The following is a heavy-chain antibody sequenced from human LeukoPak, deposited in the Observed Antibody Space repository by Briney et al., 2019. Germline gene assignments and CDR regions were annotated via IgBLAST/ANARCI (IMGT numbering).Heavy chain of an antibody. D-gene: IGHD3-10*01. CDR3: AYRPDFGSGTFSVYFDP. Sequence: SGPTLVEPTQTLTLTCTFSGFALNAPGVGVGWIRQPPEKALEWLALIYGDDDKRYSESLQKRLTIAKDTSKNQVVLTITNLDPADTATYYCAYRPDFGSGTFSVYFDPWGQGTLVTVSS. CDR1: GFALNAPGVG. CDR2: IYGDDDK. V-gene: IGHV2-5*02. J-gene: IGHJ5*02.